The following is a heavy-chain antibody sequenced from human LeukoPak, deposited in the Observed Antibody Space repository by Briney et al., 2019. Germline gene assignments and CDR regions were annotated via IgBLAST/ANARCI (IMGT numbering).Heavy chain of an antibody. CDR1: GFTFSSYG. J-gene: IGHJ4*02. Sequence: GRSLRLSCAASGFTFSSYGMHWVRQAPGKGLEWVAVIWYDGSNKYYADSVKGRFTISRDNSKNTLYLQMNSLRAEDKAVYYCAKDFYGSGSYYNDYYFDYWGQGTLVNVSS. CDR3: AKDFYGSGSYYNDYYFDY. D-gene: IGHD3-10*01. CDR2: IWYDGSNK. V-gene: IGHV3-33*06.